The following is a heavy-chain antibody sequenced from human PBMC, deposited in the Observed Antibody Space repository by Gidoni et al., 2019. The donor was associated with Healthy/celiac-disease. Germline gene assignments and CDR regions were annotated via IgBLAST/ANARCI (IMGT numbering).Heavy chain of an antibody. CDR1: GFTFRSYS. D-gene: IGHD2-2*01. Sequence: VQLVESGGGVVRPGRSLRLPCAASGFTFRSYSMPWVRQAPGKGLEWVAVISYDGSNKYYADSVKGRFTISRDNSKNTLYLQMNSLRAEDTAVYYCARYIVVVPAAVSGYYYGMDVWGQGTTVTVSS. V-gene: IGHV3-30*04. CDR2: ISYDGSNK. J-gene: IGHJ6*02. CDR3: ARYIVVVPAAVSGYYYGMDV.